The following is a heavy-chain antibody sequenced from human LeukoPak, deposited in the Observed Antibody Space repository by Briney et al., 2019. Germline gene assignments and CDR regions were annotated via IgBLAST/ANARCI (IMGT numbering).Heavy chain of an antibody. CDR2: FDPEDGET. J-gene: IGHJ6*02. CDR3: ATVGYCSSTSCSDYYGMDV. Sequence: ASVKVSCKVSGYTLTELSMHWVRQAPGKGLEWMGGFDPEDGETIYAQKFQGRVTMTEDTSTDTAYMELSSLRSEDTAVYYCATVGYCSSTSCSDYYGMDVWGQGTTVTVSS. D-gene: IGHD2-2*01. V-gene: IGHV1-24*01. CDR1: GYTLTELS.